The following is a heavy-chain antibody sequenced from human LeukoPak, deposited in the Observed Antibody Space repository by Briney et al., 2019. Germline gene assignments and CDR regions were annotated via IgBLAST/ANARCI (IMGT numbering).Heavy chain of an antibody. CDR2: ISNSGST. D-gene: IGHD2-15*01. V-gene: IGHV4-59*11. Sequence: PSETLSLTCTVSGGSISSHYWTWIRQSPVKGLEWIGDISNSGSTSYNPSLKSRVTISIDTSKNQFSLKLSSVTAADAAVYYCGRDALVGYFSYYYMDVWGKGTTVTVSS. J-gene: IGHJ6*03. CDR3: GRDALVGYFSYYYMDV. CDR1: GGSISSHY.